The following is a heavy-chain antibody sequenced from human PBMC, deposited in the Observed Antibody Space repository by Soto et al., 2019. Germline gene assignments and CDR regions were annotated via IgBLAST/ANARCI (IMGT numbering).Heavy chain of an antibody. D-gene: IGHD2-15*01. J-gene: IGHJ4*02. V-gene: IGHV3-48*01. CDR1: GFTFSSYS. CDR3: ARSNRWIVVVVAANLDY. Sequence: GGSLRLSCAASGFTFSSYSMNWVRQAPGKGLEWVSYISSSSSTIYYADSVKGRFTISRDNAKNSLYLQMNSLRAEDTAVYYCARSNRWIVVVVAANLDYWGQGTLVTVSS. CDR2: ISSSSSTI.